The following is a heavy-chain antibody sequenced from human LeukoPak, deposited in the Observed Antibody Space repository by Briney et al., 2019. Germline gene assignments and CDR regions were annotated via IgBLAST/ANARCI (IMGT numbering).Heavy chain of an antibody. CDR2: IYHSGST. V-gene: IGHV4-38-2*02. Sequence: PSETLSLTCTVSGYSISSGYYWGWIRQPPGKGLEWIGSIYHSGSTYYNPSLKSRVTISVDTSKNQFSLKLSTVTAADTAVYYCARHRGPYSSSCYAVDYWGQGTLVTVSS. D-gene: IGHD6-13*01. J-gene: IGHJ4*02. CDR1: GYSISSGYY. CDR3: ARHRGPYSSSCYAVDY.